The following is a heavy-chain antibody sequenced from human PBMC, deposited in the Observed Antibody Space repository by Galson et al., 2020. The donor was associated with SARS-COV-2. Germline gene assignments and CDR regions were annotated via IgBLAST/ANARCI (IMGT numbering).Heavy chain of an antibody. Sequence: GESLKTSCAASGFTFSSYAMSWVRQAPGKGLEWVSAISGSGGSTYYADSVKGRFTISRDNSKNTLYLQMNSLRAEDTAVYYCAKLLWFGELLSSGGFGDGGQGTLVSVS. V-gene: IGHV3-23*01. CDR1: GFTFSSYA. CDR3: AKLLWFGELLSSGGFGD. CDR2: ISGSGGST. D-gene: IGHD3-10*01. J-gene: IGHJ4*02.